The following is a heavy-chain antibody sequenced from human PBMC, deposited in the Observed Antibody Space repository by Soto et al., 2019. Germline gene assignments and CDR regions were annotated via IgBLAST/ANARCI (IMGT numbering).Heavy chain of an antibody. D-gene: IGHD3-16*01. CDR2: IYYSGST. V-gene: IGHV4-30-4*01. J-gene: IGHJ4*02. CDR3: AIRRGGGDYYFDW. CDR1: GGSISSGDYY. Sequence: QVQLQESGPGLVKPSQTLSLTCTVSGGSISSGDYYWSWIRQPPGKGLEWIGYIYYSGSTYYNPYLRSRVNIPGDTSKPHFPLKRSSVTAADTAVYYCAIRRGGGDYYFDWWGQGTLVTVSS.